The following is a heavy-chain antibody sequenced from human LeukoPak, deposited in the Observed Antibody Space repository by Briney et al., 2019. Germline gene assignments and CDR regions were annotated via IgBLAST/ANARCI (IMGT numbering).Heavy chain of an antibody. Sequence: SETLSLTCTVSGGSISSYYWSWIRQPPGKGLEWIGYIHYSGSTNYNPSLKSRVTISVDTSKNQFSLKLSSVTAADTAVYYCARVTYSSGWYVLDYWGQGTLVTVSS. CDR1: GGSISSYY. V-gene: IGHV4-59*01. CDR2: IHYSGST. J-gene: IGHJ4*02. CDR3: ARVTYSSGWYVLDY. D-gene: IGHD6-19*01.